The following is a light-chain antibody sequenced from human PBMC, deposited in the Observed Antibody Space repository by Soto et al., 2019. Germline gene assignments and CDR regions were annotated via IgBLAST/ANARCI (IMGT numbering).Light chain of an antibody. CDR2: GAS. Sequence: EIVLTQSPATLSVSPGKRATLSCRASQSISSDLAWYQQRPGQAPRLPIYGASTRATGIPARFAGSGSGTDFALTISSLEPEDFVLYYCQHPPTSFGGGTKVDIK. CDR1: QSISSD. V-gene: IGKV3-15*01. CDR3: QHPPTS. J-gene: IGKJ4*01.